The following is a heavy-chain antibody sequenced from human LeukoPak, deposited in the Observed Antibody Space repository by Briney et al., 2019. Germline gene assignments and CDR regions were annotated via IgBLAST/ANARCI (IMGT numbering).Heavy chain of an antibody. CDR3: ARRSWYVDY. Sequence: PSETLSLTCTVSGGSMSTYYWSWIRQPPGKGLEWIGYIYDSLSTDYNPSLKSRVTISVDMSKNQFSLKLTSVTAADTAVYYCARRSWYVDYWGQGNLVTVSS. D-gene: IGHD6-13*01. J-gene: IGHJ4*02. V-gene: IGHV4-59*01. CDR2: IYDSLST. CDR1: GGSMSTYY.